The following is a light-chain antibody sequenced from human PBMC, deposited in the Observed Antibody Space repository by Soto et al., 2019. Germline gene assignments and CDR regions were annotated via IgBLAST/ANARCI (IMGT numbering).Light chain of an antibody. J-gene: IGKJ1*01. CDR3: QQLYRWHAT. CDR1: QSVSNS. CDR2: DAS. Sequence: EIVLTQSPGTLSLSPGERATLSCRASQSVSNSLAWYQQKPGQSPSLLIYDASNRATGIPARFSGSGSGTDFTLSISSLEPEDFAVYYCQQLYRWHATFGQGTRVDIK. V-gene: IGKV3-11*01.